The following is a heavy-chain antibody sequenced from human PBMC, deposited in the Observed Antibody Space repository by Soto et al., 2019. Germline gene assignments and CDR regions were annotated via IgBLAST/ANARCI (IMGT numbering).Heavy chain of an antibody. CDR3: ARDFAHFDS. J-gene: IGHJ4*02. Sequence: SETLSLTCTVSGGSFKSGSYSWSWIRQPPGKGLEWIGYVYHTGRTSYNPSLKSRVSISMDTSKNQFSLNLDSVTAADTAVYFCARDFAHFDSWGQGTLVTVSS. CDR1: GGSFKSGSYS. CDR2: VYHTGRT. D-gene: IGHD3-3*01. V-gene: IGHV4-61*01.